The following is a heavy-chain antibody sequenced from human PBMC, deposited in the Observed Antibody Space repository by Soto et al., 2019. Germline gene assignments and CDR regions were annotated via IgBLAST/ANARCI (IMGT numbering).Heavy chain of an antibody. J-gene: IGHJ5*02. D-gene: IGHD3-10*01. CDR2: IYYSGST. V-gene: IGHV4-59*01. CDR3: ARGKDSGSYRNWFDP. Sequence: QVQLQESGPGLVKPSETLSLTCTVSGGSISSYYWSWIRQPPGKGLEWIGYIYYSGSTNYNPSLKSRITISIATSKHQFPLKLSSVTAADTAVYYCARGKDSGSYRNWFDPWGQGTLVTVSS. CDR1: GGSISSYY.